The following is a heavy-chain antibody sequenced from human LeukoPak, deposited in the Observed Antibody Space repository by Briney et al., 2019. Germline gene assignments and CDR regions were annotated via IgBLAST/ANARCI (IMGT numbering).Heavy chain of an antibody. Sequence: GESLKISCKGSGYSFTSYWIGWVRQMPGKGLEWMGIIYPGDSDTRYSPSFQGQVTISADKSISTAYLQWSSLKASDTAMYYCARMSAVAGTRPSEYFQHWGQGTLVTVSS. D-gene: IGHD6-19*01. V-gene: IGHV5-51*01. J-gene: IGHJ1*01. CDR1: GYSFTSYW. CDR3: ARMSAVAGTRPSEYFQH. CDR2: IYPGDSDT.